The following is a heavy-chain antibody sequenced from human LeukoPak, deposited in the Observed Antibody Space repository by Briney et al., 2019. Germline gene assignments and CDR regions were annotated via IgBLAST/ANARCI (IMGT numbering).Heavy chain of an antibody. CDR3: ARGRPHGNDY. CDR2: IASDGSST. V-gene: IGHV3-74*01. Sequence: PGGSLRLSCAASGFTFSSYWMNWVREAPGKGLVWVSRIASDGSSTTYADSGKGRFSISRDNAKKTLYMQMNSLRVQDTAVYYCARGRPHGNDYWGQGTLVTVSS. J-gene: IGHJ4*02. CDR1: GFTFSSYW. D-gene: IGHD4-23*01.